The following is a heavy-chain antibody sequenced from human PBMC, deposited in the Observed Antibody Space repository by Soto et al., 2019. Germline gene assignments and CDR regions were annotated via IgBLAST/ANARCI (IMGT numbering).Heavy chain of an antibody. CDR1: GGSISSYY. D-gene: IGHD3-22*01. CDR3: ARDGYYYDSSGYQRVYYFDY. V-gene: IGHV4-59*01. J-gene: IGHJ4*02. Sequence: PSETLSLTCTVSGGSISSYYWNWIRQPPGKGLEWIGYIYYSGSTNFNPSLKSRVTISVDTSKNQFSLKLSSVTAADTAVYYCARDGYYYDSSGYQRVYYFDYWGQGTLVTVSS. CDR2: IYYSGST.